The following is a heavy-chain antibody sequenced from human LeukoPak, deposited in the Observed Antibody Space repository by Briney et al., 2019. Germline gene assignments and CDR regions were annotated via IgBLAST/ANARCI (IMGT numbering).Heavy chain of an antibody. CDR1: GYSFTSYYW. CDR3: VRCPPTSSADY. J-gene: IGHJ4*02. V-gene: IGHV5-51*01. D-gene: IGHD1-26*01. CDR2: IYPGDSDT. Sequence: HGESLKISCKGSGYSFTSYYWIGWVRQMPGKGLEWMGIIYPGDSDTRYSPSFQGQVTIPADKSINNAYLQWSSLKASDTAMYYCVRCPPTSSADYWGQGTLVTVSS.